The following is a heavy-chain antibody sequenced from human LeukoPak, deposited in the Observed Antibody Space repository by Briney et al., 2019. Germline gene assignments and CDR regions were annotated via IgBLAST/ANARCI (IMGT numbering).Heavy chain of an antibody. Sequence: GRSLRLSCAASGFTFDDYAMHWVRQAPGKGLEWVSGISWNSGSIGYADSMKGRFTISRDNAKNSLYLQMNSLRAEDTALYYCAKVISSSWYGGAFDYWGQGTLVTVSS. CDR2: ISWNSGSI. J-gene: IGHJ4*02. V-gene: IGHV3-9*01. D-gene: IGHD6-13*01. CDR1: GFTFDDYA. CDR3: AKVISSSWYGGAFDY.